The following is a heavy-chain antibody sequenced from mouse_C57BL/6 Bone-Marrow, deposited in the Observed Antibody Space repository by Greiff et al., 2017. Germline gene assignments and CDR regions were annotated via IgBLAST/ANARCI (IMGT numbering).Heavy chain of an antibody. Sequence: VQLKESGPGLVKPSQSLSLTCSVTGYSLPSGYYWNWIRQFPGNKLEWMGYISYDGSNNYNPSLKNRISITRDTSKNQFFLKLNSVTTEDTATYYCARGLGRSDYWGQGTTLTVSS. D-gene: IGHD4-1*01. CDR3: ARGLGRSDY. CDR2: ISYDGSN. CDR1: GYSLPSGYY. V-gene: IGHV3-6*01. J-gene: IGHJ2*01.